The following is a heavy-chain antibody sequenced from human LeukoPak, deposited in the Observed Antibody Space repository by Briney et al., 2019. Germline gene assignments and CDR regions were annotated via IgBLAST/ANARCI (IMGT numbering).Heavy chain of an antibody. Sequence: GASVKVSCKASGYTFSGYYIHWVRQAPGQGLEWMGRIIPKSGDSKYTQKFQGRVAMTRDTSITTAYMELTRLTSDDTAVYFCARSGSGSSWCGGTMWSFDIWGQGTLVTVSS. CDR3: ARSGSGSSWCGGTMWSFDI. D-gene: IGHD6-13*01. CDR1: GYTFSGYY. CDR2: IIPKSGDS. J-gene: IGHJ3*02. V-gene: IGHV1-2*06.